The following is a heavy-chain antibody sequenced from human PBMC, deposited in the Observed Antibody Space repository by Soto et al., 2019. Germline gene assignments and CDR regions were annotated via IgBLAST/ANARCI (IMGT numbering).Heavy chain of an antibody. D-gene: IGHD5-12*01. J-gene: IGHJ4*01. Sequence: EVQLLESGGGSVQPGGSLRLSCAASGFSFSGYAMAWVRQAPGKGLEWVSGISGSGATTYYADSVKGRCTISGDNSKNTLSLQVNRLSAEDTAVYYCAKAGGGYTKWHFDSWGHGSLVTVSS. V-gene: IGHV3-23*01. CDR2: ISGSGATT. CDR3: AKAGGGYTKWHFDS. CDR1: GFSFSGYA.